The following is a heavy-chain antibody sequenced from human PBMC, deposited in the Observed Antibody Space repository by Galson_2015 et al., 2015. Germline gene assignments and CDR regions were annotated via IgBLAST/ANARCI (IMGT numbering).Heavy chain of an antibody. CDR2: IIPILGIA. CDR1: GGTFSSYT. D-gene: IGHD3-10*01. V-gene: IGHV1-69*02. CDR3: ARVFNRGGPFGDPRYYGMDV. J-gene: IGHJ6*02. Sequence: SVKVSCKASGGTFSSYTISWVRQAPGQGLEWMGRIIPILGIANYAQKFQGRVTITADKSTSTAYMELSSLRSEDTAVYYCARVFNRGGPFGDPRYYGMDVWGQGTTVTVSS.